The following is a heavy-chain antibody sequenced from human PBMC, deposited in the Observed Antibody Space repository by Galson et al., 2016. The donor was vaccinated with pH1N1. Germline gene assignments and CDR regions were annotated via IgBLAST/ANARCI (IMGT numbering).Heavy chain of an antibody. CDR3: TKDVSGELIPARMDL. D-gene: IGHD3-10*02. CDR2: IRHDGSAK. Sequence: SLRLSCAVSGFTFRRYGLHWVRQAPGMGLEWLTFIRHDGSAKFYADSVQGRYSISRDNSKNVLYMEINSLRPEDTAVYYCTKDVSGELIPARMDLWGQGTLVTVSS. J-gene: IGHJ5*02. V-gene: IGHV3-30*02. CDR1: GFTFRRYG.